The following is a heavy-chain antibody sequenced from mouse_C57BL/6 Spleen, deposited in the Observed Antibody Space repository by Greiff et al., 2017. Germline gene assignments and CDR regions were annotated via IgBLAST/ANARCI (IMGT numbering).Heavy chain of an antibody. CDR3: ARVGAQASYYFDY. Sequence: QVQLKQPGAELVRPGTSVTLSCKASGYTFTSYWMHWVQQRPGHGLEWIGVIDPSDSYTNYNQKFKGKATLTVDTSSSPAYMQLSSLTSEDSAVYYCARVGAQASYYFDYWGQGTTLTVSS. J-gene: IGHJ2*01. D-gene: IGHD3-2*02. CDR1: GYTFTSYW. CDR2: IDPSDSYT. V-gene: IGHV1-59*01.